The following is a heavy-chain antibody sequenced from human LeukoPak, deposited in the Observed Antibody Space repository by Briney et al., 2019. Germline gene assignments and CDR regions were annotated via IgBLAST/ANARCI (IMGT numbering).Heavy chain of an antibody. Sequence: PGGSLRLSCSSSGFTFSSYAMSWVRQAPGKGLEWVSSISGPGSSTNYADSVKGRFTISRDNSKNTLYLQMNSLRAEDTAVYYCARELPPVVTYYFDYWGQGTLVTVSS. D-gene: IGHD3-22*01. CDR1: GFTFSSYA. V-gene: IGHV3-23*01. J-gene: IGHJ4*02. CDR3: ARELPPVVTYYFDY. CDR2: ISGPGSST.